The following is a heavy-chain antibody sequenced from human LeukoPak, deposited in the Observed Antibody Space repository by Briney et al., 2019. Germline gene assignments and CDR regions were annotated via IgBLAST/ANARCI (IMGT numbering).Heavy chain of an antibody. CDR1: GFTFSSYW. Sequence: GGSLRLSCAASGFTFSSYWMNWARQAPGKGLGWVASINHNGNVNYYVDSVKGRFTISRDNAKNSLYLQMSNLRAEDTAVYFCARGGGLDVWGQGATVTVSS. J-gene: IGHJ6*02. D-gene: IGHD3-16*01. CDR3: ARGGGLDV. CDR2: INHNGNVN. V-gene: IGHV3-7*03.